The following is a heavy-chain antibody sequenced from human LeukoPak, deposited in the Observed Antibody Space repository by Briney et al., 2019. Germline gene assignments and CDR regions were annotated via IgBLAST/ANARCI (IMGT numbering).Heavy chain of an antibody. CDR3: VKARGYYGSSGYELDY. Sequence: GGSLRLSCSASGFTFSTYPMHWVRQAPGKGLEYVSVISPNGEDTYYADSVKGRFTISRDNSKNTLYLEMSSLRPADTAVYYCVKARGYYGSSGYELDYWGQGTLVTVSS. D-gene: IGHD3-22*01. CDR2: ISPNGEDT. V-gene: IGHV3-64D*09. CDR1: GFTFSTYP. J-gene: IGHJ4*02.